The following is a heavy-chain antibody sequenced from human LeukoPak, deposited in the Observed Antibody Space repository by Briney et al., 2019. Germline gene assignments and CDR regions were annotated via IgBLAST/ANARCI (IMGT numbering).Heavy chain of an antibody. CDR3: ARRAAGSWGAFDI. CDR1: GGSINSSSYY. CDR2: IYYSGST. D-gene: IGHD3-10*01. J-gene: IGHJ3*02. V-gene: IGHV4-39*01. Sequence: PSETLSLTCTVSGGSINSSSYYWGWIRQPPGKGLEWIGTIYYSGSTYYNPSLKSRVTISVDTSKSQFSLKLSSVTAADTAVYYCARRAAGSWGAFDIWGQGTMVTVSS.